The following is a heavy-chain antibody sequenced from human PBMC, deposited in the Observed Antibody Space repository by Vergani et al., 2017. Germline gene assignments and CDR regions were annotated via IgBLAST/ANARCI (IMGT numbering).Heavy chain of an antibody. CDR2: ISGSGGSI. J-gene: IGHJ6*02. Sequence: EVQLLESGGHLVQPGGSLRLSCAASGFTFYHYAMNCVRQAPGKGLEWVSGISGSGGSIYYAGSVKGRFTISRDSSKNTLYPQMNSMDAGDTAVYYCAKANLQNSGYDYLYYDHAMDVWGQGTTVTVSS. CDR1: GFTFYHYA. CDR3: AKANLQNSGYDYLYYDHAMDV. V-gene: IGHV3-23*01. D-gene: IGHD5-12*01.